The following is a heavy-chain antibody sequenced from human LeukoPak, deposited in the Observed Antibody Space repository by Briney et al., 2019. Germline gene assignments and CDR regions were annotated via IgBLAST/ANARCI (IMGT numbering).Heavy chain of an antibody. CDR2: IRDKANSYLT. CDR3: ARGAVWGSYPLHY. D-gene: IGHD3-16*02. Sequence: PGGSLRLSCAASGFTFSDHYMDWVRQAPGKGLEWVGRIRDKANSYLTEYAASVKGRFTISRGDSKNPLYLQMNSLKTEDTAVYYCARGAVWGSYPLHYWGQGTLVTVSS. V-gene: IGHV3-72*01. CDR1: GFTFSDHY. J-gene: IGHJ4*02.